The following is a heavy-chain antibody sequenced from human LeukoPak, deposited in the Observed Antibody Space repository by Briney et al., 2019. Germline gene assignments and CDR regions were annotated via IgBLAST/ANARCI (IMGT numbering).Heavy chain of an antibody. CDR2: IYSSGNT. J-gene: IGHJ4*02. V-gene: IGHV4-4*07. CDR1: GGSISSYY. Sequence: PSDTLSLTCTVSGGSISSYYWSWIRQPAGKGLEWIGRIYSSGNTHYNPSLKSRLTMSVDTSKNQFSLKLSSVTAADTAVYYCARAPPMGATYFDYWGQGTLVTVSS. D-gene: IGHD1-26*01. CDR3: ARAPPMGATYFDY.